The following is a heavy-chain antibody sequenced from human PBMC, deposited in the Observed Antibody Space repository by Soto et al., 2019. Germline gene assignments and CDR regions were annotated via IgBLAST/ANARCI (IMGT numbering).Heavy chain of an antibody. Sequence: ASVKVSCKTSGYTFTDYYIYWVRQAPGQRLEWMGWINAGNGNTTYAQKFQGRVTVTTDTSTTTAYMELSGLRSADTAVYYCARGPTTTKPDVWGQGTTVTVSS. J-gene: IGHJ6*02. D-gene: IGHD4-17*01. V-gene: IGHV1-3*01. CDR3: ARGPTTTKPDV. CDR1: GYTFTDYY. CDR2: INAGNGNT.